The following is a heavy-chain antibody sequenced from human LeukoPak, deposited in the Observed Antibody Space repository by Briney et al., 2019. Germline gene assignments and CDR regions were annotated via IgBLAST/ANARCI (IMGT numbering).Heavy chain of an antibody. V-gene: IGHV1-69*13. J-gene: IGHJ4*02. CDR2: IIPIFGTA. D-gene: IGHD2-15*01. CDR3: AREVEEYCSGGSCYGAHY. CDR1: GGTFSSYA. Sequence: GASVKVSCKASGGTFSSYAISWVRQAPGQGLEWMGGIIPIFGTANYAQKFQGRVTITADESTSTAYMELSSLRSEDTAVYYCAREVEEYCSGGSCYGAHYWGPGTLVTVSS.